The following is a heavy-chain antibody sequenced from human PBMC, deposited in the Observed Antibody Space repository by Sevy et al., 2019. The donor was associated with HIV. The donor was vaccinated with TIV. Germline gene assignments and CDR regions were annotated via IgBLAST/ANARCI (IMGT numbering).Heavy chain of an antibody. Sequence: GGSLRLSCAASGFTFSSYAMHWVRQAPGKGLEWVAVISYDGSNKYYADSVKGRFTISRDNSKNTLYLQMNSLRAEDTAVYYRARDPIRGRRVYYFDYWGQGTLVTVSS. V-gene: IGHV3-30-3*01. CDR1: GFTFSSYA. D-gene: IGHD3-10*01. CDR2: ISYDGSNK. CDR3: ARDPIRGRRVYYFDY. J-gene: IGHJ4*02.